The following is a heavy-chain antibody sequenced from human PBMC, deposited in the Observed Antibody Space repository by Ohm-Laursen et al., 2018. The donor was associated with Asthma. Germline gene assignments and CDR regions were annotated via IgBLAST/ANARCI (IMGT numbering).Heavy chain of an antibody. CDR3: ARESYDSSGYYYY. J-gene: IGHJ4*02. V-gene: IGHV3-30*03. Sequence: SLRLSCAASGFTFSSYGMHWVRQAPGKGLEWVAVISYDGSNKYYADSVKGRFTISRDNSKNTLYLQMNSLRAEDTAVYYCARESYDSSGYYYYWGQGTLVTVSS. CDR2: ISYDGSNK. D-gene: IGHD3-22*01. CDR1: GFTFSSYG.